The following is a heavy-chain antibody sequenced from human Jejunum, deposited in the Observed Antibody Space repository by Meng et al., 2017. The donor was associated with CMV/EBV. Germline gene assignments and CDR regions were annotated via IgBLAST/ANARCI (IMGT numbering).Heavy chain of an antibody. CDR2: IYYSGNT. CDR1: TNYY. J-gene: IGHJ4*02. D-gene: IGHD3-3*01. Sequence: TNYYGGWIRQPPGKGLEWIGHIYYSGNTYYNPSLKSRVTISIDTSNNQFSLKLSSVTAADTAVYYCARVFSYDFWNGYSPYYFDYWGQGTLVTVSS. V-gene: IGHV4-39*07. CDR3: ARVFSYDFWNGYSPYYFDY.